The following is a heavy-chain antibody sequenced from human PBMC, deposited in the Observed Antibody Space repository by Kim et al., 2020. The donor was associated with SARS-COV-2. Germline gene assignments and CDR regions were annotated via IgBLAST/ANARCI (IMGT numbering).Heavy chain of an antibody. D-gene: IGHD3-22*01. CDR1: GFTVSSNY. CDR2: IYSGGST. CDR3: ARFKRGTYYYDSSGLDY. J-gene: IGHJ4*02. Sequence: GGSLRLSCAASGFTVSSNYMSWVRQAPGKGLEWVSVIYSGGSTYYADSVKGRFTISRDNSKNTLYLQMNSLRAEDTAVYYCARFKRGTYYYDSSGLDYWGQGTLVTVSS. V-gene: IGHV3-53*01.